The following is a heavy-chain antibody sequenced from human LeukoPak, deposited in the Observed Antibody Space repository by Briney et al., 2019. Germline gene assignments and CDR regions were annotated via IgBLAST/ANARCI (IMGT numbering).Heavy chain of an antibody. CDR2: INWNGGST. J-gene: IGHJ3*02. Sequence: PGGSLRLSCAASGFTFDDYGMSWVRQAPGKGLKWVSGINWNGGSTGYADSVKGRFTISRDNAKNSLYLQMNSLRAEDTALYYCARWVLYSSGQTPLDAFDIWGQGTMVTVSS. CDR3: ARWVLYSSGQTPLDAFDI. CDR1: GFTFDDYG. D-gene: IGHD6-19*01. V-gene: IGHV3-20*04.